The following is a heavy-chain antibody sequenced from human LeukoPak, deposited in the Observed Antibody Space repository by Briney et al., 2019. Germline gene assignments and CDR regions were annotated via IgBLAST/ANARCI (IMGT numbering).Heavy chain of an antibody. D-gene: IGHD6-19*01. J-gene: IGHJ4*02. CDR2: ISYDGGNK. Sequence: GGSLRLSCAASGFSFNSYAMHWARQAPGKGLEWVAVISYDGGNKDYADSVKGRFTISRDKSKNTLYLQMNSLRPDDTAVYYCARALDSSGWNGRDYWGQGTLVTVSS. CDR3: ARALDSSGWNGRDY. CDR1: GFSFNSYA. V-gene: IGHV3-30-3*01.